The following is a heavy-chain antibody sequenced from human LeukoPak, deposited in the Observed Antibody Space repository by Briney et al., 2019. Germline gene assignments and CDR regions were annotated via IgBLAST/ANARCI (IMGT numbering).Heavy chain of an antibody. CDR1: VDSVSSNSAA. CDR3: ARGPPTTVFLNNWFDP. V-gene: IGHV6-1*01. Sequence: SQTLSLTRAISVDSVSSNSAAWNWIRQSPSRGLEWLGRTYYRSKWYNDYAVSVKSRITINPDTSKNQFSLQLNSVTPEDTAVYYCARGPPTTVFLNNWFDPWGQGTLVTVSS. D-gene: IGHD4-17*01. CDR2: TYYRSKWYN. J-gene: IGHJ5*02.